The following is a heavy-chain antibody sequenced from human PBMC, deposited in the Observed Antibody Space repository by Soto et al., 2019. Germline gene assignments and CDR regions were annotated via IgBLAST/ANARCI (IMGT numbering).Heavy chain of an antibody. CDR1: GVTLSSYS. V-gene: IGHV3-21*06. D-gene: IGHD6-13*01. J-gene: IGHJ4*02. CDR3: ARDVRYTSSGGVVY. Sequence: GGSLRLSCAASGVTLSSYSMNWVRQAPGKGLEWVSSISSSISGSYIYYADSVKGRFTISRDNANNLLYLQMNSLRAEDTAVYYRARDVRYTSSGGVVYWGQGTLVTVSS. CDR2: ISSSISGSYI.